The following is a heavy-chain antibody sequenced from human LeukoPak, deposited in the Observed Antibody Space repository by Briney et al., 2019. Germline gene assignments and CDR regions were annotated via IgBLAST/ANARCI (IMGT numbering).Heavy chain of an antibody. CDR1: GFTFSSYW. J-gene: IGHJ4*02. CDR2: IKSDGSNT. Sequence: GGSLRLSCAASGFTFSSYWMHWVRQAPGKGLVWVPRIKSDGSNTNYADSVKGRFTISRDNAKNTLHLQMNSLRAEDTAVYYCARGGYHGSGRYYFDSWGQGTLVTVSS. V-gene: IGHV3-74*01. D-gene: IGHD6-13*01. CDR3: ARGGYHGSGRYYFDS.